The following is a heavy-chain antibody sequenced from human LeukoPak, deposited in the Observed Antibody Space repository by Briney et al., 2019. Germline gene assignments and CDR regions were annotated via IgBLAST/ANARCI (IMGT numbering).Heavy chain of an antibody. V-gene: IGHV1-8*01. CDR2: MNPNSGNT. CDR1: GYTFTSYD. CDR3: ASGRSAGTGTAFAY. Sequence: ASVRVSCKASGYTFTSYDINWVRQATGQGPEWMGRMNPNSGNTGYAQKFQGRVTMTRNTSISTAYMELSSLRSEDTAVYYCASGRSAGTGTAFAYWGQGTLVTVPS. D-gene: IGHD6-13*01. J-gene: IGHJ4*02.